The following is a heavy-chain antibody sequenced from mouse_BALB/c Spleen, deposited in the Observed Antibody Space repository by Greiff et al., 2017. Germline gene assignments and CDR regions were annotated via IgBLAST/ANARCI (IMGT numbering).Heavy chain of an antibody. J-gene: IGHJ4*01. CDR2: IYPYNGGT. CDR3: AREYGEGFYAVDY. CDR1: GYTFTDYN. V-gene: IGHV1S29*02. Sequence: VQLQQSGPELVKPGASVKISCKASGYTFTDYNMHWVKQSHGKSLEWIGYIYPYNGGTGYNQKFKSKATLTVDNSSSTAYMELRSLTSEDSAVYYCAREYGEGFYAVDYWGQGTSVTVSS. D-gene: IGHD2-10*02.